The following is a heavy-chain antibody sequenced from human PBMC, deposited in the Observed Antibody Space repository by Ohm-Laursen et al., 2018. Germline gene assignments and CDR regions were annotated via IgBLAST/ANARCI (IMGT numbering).Heavy chain of an antibody. Sequence: SLRLSCAASGFTFSNYAMTWVRQAPGKGLEWVSVISGSGANTYYADSVKGRFTISRDNSKNTLYLQMNSLRAEDTAVYYCAKSTHDFWSGYPPDYWGQGTLVTVSS. V-gene: IGHV3-23*01. CDR1: GFTFSNYA. J-gene: IGHJ4*02. D-gene: IGHD3-3*01. CDR2: ISGSGANT. CDR3: AKSTHDFWSGYPPDY.